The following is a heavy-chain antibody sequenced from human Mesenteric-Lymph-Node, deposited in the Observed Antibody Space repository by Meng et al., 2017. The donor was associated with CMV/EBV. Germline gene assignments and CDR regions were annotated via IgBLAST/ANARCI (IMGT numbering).Heavy chain of an antibody. V-gene: IGHV3-7*01. CDR1: GFTFSHYY. D-gene: IGHD1/OR15-1a*01. CDR2: IRGDGFQK. J-gene: IGHJ3*01. Sequence: GGSLRLSCAASGFTFSHYYMSGVRQAPGKGLEWVSNIRGDGFQKSYADSVKGRFSISRDNTKNSLYLQMDSLRVDDTAVYYCARGNNFDAWGQGTMVTVSS. CDR3: ARGNNFDA.